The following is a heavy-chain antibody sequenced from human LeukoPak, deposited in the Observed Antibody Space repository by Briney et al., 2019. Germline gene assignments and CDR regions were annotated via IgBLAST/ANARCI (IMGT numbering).Heavy chain of an antibody. D-gene: IGHD6-6*01. CDR1: GFTFSDYY. J-gene: IGHJ4*02. CDR2: ISSSGSTI. Sequence: GGSLRLSCAASGFTFSDYYMSWIRQAPGKGLEWVSYISSSGSTIYYADSVKGRFTISRDNSKNSLYNSLRAEDTALYYCAKANEEYSSSSPFDFWGQGTLVTVSS. CDR3: AKANEEYSSSSPFDF. V-gene: IGHV3-11*01.